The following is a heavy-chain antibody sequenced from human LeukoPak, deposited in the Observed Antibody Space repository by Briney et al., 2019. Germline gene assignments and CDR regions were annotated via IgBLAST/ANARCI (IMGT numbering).Heavy chain of an antibody. Sequence: GGSLRLSCVVSGLTFSSYDMSWVRQAPGKGLEWVSTISISGDNTYYPDSVKGRFTISRDNSKNTLYLQMNSLRAEDTAVYYCAYRTGFDYWGQGTLVTVSS. CDR1: GLTFSSYD. V-gene: IGHV3-23*01. CDR3: AYRTGFDY. J-gene: IGHJ4*02. D-gene: IGHD3-16*02. CDR2: ISISGDNT.